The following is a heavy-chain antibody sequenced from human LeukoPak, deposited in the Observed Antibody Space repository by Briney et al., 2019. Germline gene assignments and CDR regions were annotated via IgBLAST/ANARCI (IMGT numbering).Heavy chain of an antibody. CDR2: ISWNSGSI. V-gene: IGHV3-9*01. CDR3: AKGYYGSGEIFDY. Sequence: GGSLRLSCAASGFTFDDYAMHWVRQAPGKGLERVSGISWNSGSIGYADSVKGRFTISRDNAKNSLYLQMNSLRAEDTALYYCAKGYYGSGEIFDYWGQGTLVTVSS. D-gene: IGHD3-10*01. J-gene: IGHJ4*02. CDR1: GFTFDDYA.